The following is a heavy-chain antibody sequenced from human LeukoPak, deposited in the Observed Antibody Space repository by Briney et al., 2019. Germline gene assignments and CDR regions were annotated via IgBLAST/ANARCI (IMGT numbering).Heavy chain of an antibody. CDR2: ISWNSGSI. J-gene: IGHJ4*02. D-gene: IGHD2-15*01. CDR3: VKDPCGSCYSWGYYFDY. CDR1: GFIFDDYA. V-gene: IGHV3-9*01. Sequence: GGSLRLSCAASGFIFDDYAMCWVRQAPGKGLEWVSGISWNSGSIGYADSVKGRFTISRDNSKNTLYLQMSSLRAEDTAVYYCVKDPCGSCYSWGYYFDYWGQGTLVTVSS.